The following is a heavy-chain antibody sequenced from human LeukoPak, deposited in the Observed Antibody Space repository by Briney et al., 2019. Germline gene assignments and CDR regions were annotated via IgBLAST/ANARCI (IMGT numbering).Heavy chain of an antibody. V-gene: IGHV4-39*01. Sequence: SSETLSLTCTVSGGSSSSKSYYWGWIRQPPGKGSEWIGTIYYRGNTYYNPSLKSRITISVDTSKNQFSLSLNSVTAADTAVYYCARPPVAAPTSYFDFWGQGILVTVSS. CDR3: ARPPVAAPTSYFDF. CDR1: GGSSSSKSYY. D-gene: IGHD6-25*01. J-gene: IGHJ4*02. CDR2: IYYRGNT.